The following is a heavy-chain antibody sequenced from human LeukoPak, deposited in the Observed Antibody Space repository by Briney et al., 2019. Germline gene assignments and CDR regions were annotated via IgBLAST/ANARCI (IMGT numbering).Heavy chain of an antibody. J-gene: IGHJ4*02. CDR1: GYSFTGYF. V-gene: IGHV1-2*02. Sequence: ASVKVSCKASGYSFTGYFIHWVRQAPGQGLEWMGWINPNSGGTKYTQKFQGRVTMTRDTSISTAYMELSRLRSDGRAVYYCARGNMEWLPFDYWGQGTLATVSS. CDR3: ARGNMEWLPFDY. D-gene: IGHD5-12*01. CDR2: INPNSGGT.